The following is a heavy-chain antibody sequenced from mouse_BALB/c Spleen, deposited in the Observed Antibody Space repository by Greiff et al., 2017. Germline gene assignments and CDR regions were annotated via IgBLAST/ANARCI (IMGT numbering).Heavy chain of an antibody. CDR1: GFTFSSYA. D-gene: IGHD2-4*01. J-gene: IGHJ2*01. CDR3: ASMITSQGYFDY. CDR2: ISSGGSYT. Sequence: EVKLVESGGGLVKPGGSLKLSCAASGFTFSSYAMSWVRQSPEKRLEWVAEISSGGSYTYYPDTVTGRFTISRDNAKNTLYLEMSSLRSEDTAMYYCASMITSQGYFDYWGQGTTLTVSS. V-gene: IGHV5-9-4*01.